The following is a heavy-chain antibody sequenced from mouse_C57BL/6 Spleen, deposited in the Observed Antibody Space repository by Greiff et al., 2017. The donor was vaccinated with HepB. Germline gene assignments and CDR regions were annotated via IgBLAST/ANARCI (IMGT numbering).Heavy chain of an antibody. J-gene: IGHJ4*01. Sequence: EVNVVESGGGLVQPGGSMKLSCAASGFTFSDAWMDWVRQSPEKGLEWVAEIRNKANNHATYYAESVKGRFTISRDDSKSSVYLQMNSLRAEDTGIYYCTRDGNYEGYYAMDYWGQGTSVTVSS. D-gene: IGHD2-1*01. CDR3: TRDGNYEGYYAMDY. CDR1: GFTFSDAW. CDR2: IRNKANNHAT. V-gene: IGHV6-6*01.